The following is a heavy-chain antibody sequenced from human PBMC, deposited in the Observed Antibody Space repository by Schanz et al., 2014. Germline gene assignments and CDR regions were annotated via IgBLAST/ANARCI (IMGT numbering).Heavy chain of an antibody. CDR1: GGTFSSST. J-gene: IGHJ4*02. D-gene: IGHD2-2*01. CDR3: ARGGFFDSTSFDS. Sequence: QVQLVQSGAEVKKPGSSVKVSCKASGGTFSSSTLTWVRQAPGQGLEWMGRIIPILDKTNYAQKFQGRVTMTADKSTSTVYMEVSGLRSEDTAVYYCARGGFFDSTSFDSWGQGTLVTGSS. V-gene: IGHV1-69*08. CDR2: IIPILDKT.